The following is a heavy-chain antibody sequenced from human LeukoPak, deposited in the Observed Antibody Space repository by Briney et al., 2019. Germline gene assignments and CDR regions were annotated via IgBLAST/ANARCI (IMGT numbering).Heavy chain of an antibody. CDR2: IYYSGST. CDR1: GGSISSYY. Sequence: PSETLSLTCTVSGGSISSYYWSWIRQPPGKGLEWIGYIYYSGSTNYNPSLKSRVTISVDTSKNQFSLKLSSVTAADTAVYCCAGPNWFDPWGQGTLVTVSS. CDR3: AGPNWFDP. J-gene: IGHJ5*02. V-gene: IGHV4-59*01.